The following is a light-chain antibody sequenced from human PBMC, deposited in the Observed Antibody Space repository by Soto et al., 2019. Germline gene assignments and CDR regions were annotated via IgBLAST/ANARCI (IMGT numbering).Light chain of an antibody. CDR1: SSNIGAGYP. J-gene: IGLJ1*01. CDR2: GNT. CDR3: KSYDSSLSGYV. Sequence: RITISCTGSSSNIGAGYPVHWYQQLPGTAPKLLIFGNTIRPSGVPDRFSGSRSGLAITGLQAEDEADYYCKSYDSSLSGYVFGTGTRSPS. V-gene: IGLV1-40*01.